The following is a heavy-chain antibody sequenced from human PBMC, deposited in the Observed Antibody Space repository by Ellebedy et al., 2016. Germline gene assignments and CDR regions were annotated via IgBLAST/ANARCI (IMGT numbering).Heavy chain of an antibody. D-gene: IGHD1-7*01. CDR3: VRAYNWNSAFNP. Sequence: GESLKISCEVSGFTFSNYWMSWVRQAPGRGLEWVANVKRDGSEKYYVDSVRGRFTTSRDNAKNSLYLQMNSLRVEDTAVYYCVRAYNWNSAFNPWGQGTLVTVSS. J-gene: IGHJ5*02. V-gene: IGHV3-7*02. CDR2: VKRDGSEK. CDR1: GFTFSNYW.